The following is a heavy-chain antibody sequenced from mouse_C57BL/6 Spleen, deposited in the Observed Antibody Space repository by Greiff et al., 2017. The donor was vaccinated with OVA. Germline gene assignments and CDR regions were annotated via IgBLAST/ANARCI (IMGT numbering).Heavy chain of an antibody. D-gene: IGHD2-1*01. Sequence: VKLMESGPELVKPGASVKLSCKASGYTFTSYDINWVKQRPGQGLEWIGWIYPRDGSTKYNEKFKGKATLTVDTSSSTAYMELHSLTSEDSAVYFCAGGNSWFAYWGQGTLVTVSA. CDR1: GYTFTSYD. CDR3: AGGNSWFAY. CDR2: IYPRDGST. J-gene: IGHJ3*01. V-gene: IGHV1-85*01.